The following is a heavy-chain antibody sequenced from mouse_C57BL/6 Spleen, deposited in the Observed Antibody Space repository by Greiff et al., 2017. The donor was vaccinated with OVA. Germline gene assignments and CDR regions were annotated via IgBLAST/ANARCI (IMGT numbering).Heavy chain of an antibody. Sequence: QVQLQQSGPELVKPGASVKLSCKASGYTFTSYDINWVKQRPGQGLEWIGWIYPRDGSTKYNEKFKGKATLTVDTSSSTAYMELHSLTSEDSAVYFCAREGLHYGSSYGDYFDYWGQGTTLTVSS. J-gene: IGHJ2*01. CDR2: IYPRDGST. CDR1: GYTFTSYD. V-gene: IGHV1-85*01. CDR3: AREGLHYGSSYGDYFDY. D-gene: IGHD1-1*01.